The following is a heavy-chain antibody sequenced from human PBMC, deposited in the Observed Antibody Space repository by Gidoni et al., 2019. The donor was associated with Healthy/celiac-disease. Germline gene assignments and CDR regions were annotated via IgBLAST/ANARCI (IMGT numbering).Heavy chain of an antibody. CDR2: IYYSGST. D-gene: IGHD6-13*01. CDR1: GGSISSYY. Sequence: VQLQESGPGLVKPSETLSLTCTVSGGSISSYYWNWIRQPPGKGLEWIGYIYYSGSTNYKPSLKSRVTISVDTSKNQCSLKLSSVTAADTAVYYCASSLEAAEFDPWGQGTLVTVSS. J-gene: IGHJ5*02. CDR3: ASSLEAAEFDP. V-gene: IGHV4-59*01.